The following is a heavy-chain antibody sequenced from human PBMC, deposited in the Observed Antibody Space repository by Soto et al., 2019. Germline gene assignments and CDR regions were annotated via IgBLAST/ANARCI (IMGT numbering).Heavy chain of an antibody. CDR3: ASGGSGKAITTPSIF. CDR2: LSYDANIK. J-gene: IGHJ4*02. CDR1: GRIFNLHS. D-gene: IGHD2-15*01. V-gene: IGHV3-30*03. Sequence: PGGSRRLSWSASGRIFNLHSLRWFRQAPGKSLEWVAGLSYDANIKNYADPVKGRFTISRDDSKNTLYLDMNSLRPEDTSLYYCASGGSGKAITTPSIFWGQGT.